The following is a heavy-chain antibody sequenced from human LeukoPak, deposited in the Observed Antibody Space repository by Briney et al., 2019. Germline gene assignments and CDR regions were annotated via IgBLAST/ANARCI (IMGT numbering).Heavy chain of an antibody. V-gene: IGHV1-69*13. J-gene: IGHJ4*02. CDR2: IIPIFGTA. Sequence: SVKVSGKASGGTFSSYAISWVRQAPGQGLEWMGGIIPIFGTANYAQRFQGRVTITADESTSTAYMELSSLRSEDTAVYYCARYGSGSYKLDYWGQGTLVTVSS. CDR1: GGTFSSYA. CDR3: ARYGSGSYKLDY. D-gene: IGHD3-10*01.